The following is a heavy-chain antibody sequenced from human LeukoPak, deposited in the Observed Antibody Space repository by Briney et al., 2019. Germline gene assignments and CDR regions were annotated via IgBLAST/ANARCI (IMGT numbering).Heavy chain of an antibody. D-gene: IGHD3-22*01. CDR3: AKGSGRWGYYDSSGYYYFDY. Sequence: GGSLRLSCAASGFTFSSYWMSWVRQAPGKGLEWVANIKQDGSEKYYVDSVKGRFTISRDNAKNTLFLQMNSLRAEDTAVYYCAKGSGRWGYYDSSGYYYFDYWGQGTLVTVSS. J-gene: IGHJ4*02. V-gene: IGHV3-7*01. CDR1: GFTFSSYW. CDR2: IKQDGSEK.